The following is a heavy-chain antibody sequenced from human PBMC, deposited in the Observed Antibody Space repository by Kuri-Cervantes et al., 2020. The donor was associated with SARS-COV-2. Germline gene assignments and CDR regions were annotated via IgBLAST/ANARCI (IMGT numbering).Heavy chain of an antibody. CDR1: GYTFTSYD. Sequence: ASVKVSCKASGYTFTSYDINWVRQATGQGLEWMGWMNPNSGNTGYAQKFQGRVTITRNTSISTAYMNLSSLRSEDTAVYYCARAPIKNPSNWNLDDWGQGTLVTVSS. CDR2: MNPNSGNT. V-gene: IGHV1-8*03. CDR3: ARAPIKNPSNWNLDD. J-gene: IGHJ4*02. D-gene: IGHD1-7*01.